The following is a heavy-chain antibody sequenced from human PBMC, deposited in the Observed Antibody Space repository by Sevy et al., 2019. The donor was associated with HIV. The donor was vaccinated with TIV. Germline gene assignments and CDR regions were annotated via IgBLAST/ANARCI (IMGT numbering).Heavy chain of an antibody. CDR3: ASRNDFDI. CDR1: GGSINSDH. CDR2: VYYTGGT. J-gene: IGHJ3*02. V-gene: IGHV4-59*08. Sequence: SETLSLTCTVSGGSINSDHWNWIRQPPGKGLEWIGHVYYTGGTNYNPSLKNRVTISVDRTKNQFSLKLTSVTAADTAVYYCASRNDFDIWGQGTMVTVSS.